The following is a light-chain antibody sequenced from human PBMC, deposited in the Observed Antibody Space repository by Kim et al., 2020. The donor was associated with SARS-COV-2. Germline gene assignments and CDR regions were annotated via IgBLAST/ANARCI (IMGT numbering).Light chain of an antibody. J-gene: IGLJ3*02. CDR2: GKN. V-gene: IGLV3-19*01. CDR1: SLRSYY. CDR3: SSRDSSGWV. Sequence: SELTQDPAVSVALGQTVRITCQGDSLRSYYASWYQQKPGQAPVLVIYGKNNRPSGIPDRFSGSSSGNTASLTITGAQAEDEADYYCSSRDSSGWVFCGGTQLTVL.